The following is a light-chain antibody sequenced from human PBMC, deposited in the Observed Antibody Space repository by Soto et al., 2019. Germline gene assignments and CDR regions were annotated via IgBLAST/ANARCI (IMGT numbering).Light chain of an antibody. CDR3: QHYDHLPIT. J-gene: IGKJ5*01. CDR1: RDMTNY. CDR2: DAS. V-gene: IGKV1-33*01. Sequence: DIHMTQSPSSLSASVGDRVTITSQASRDMTNYLNLYQQRPGKAPRLLLYDASSLETGVPSRFSGSGSGTDFTFTISSLQPEDIATYYCQHYDHLPITFGQGTRLEIK.